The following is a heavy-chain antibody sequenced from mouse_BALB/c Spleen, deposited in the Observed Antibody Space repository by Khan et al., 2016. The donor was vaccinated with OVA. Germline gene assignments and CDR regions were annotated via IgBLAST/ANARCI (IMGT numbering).Heavy chain of an antibody. CDR2: ISYSGNT. V-gene: IGHV3-2*02. CDR1: GYSITTDYA. J-gene: IGHJ2*01. CDR3: ARVYGGDFDY. D-gene: IGHD1-1*01. Sequence: VQLQQSGPGLVKPSQSLSLTCTVTGYSITTDYAWNWIRQFPGNKLEWMGYISYSGNTKYNPSLKSRISITRHTSKNQFFLQLKSVTTEDTARYYCARVYGGDFDYWGQGTTLTVSS.